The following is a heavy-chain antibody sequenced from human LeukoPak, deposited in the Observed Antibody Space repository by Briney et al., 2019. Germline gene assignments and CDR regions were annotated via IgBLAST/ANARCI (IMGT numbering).Heavy chain of an antibody. J-gene: IGHJ6*03. V-gene: IGHV3-30-3*01. CDR2: ISYDGSNK. D-gene: IGHD1-1*01. Sequence: GGSLRLSCAASGFTFSSYAMHWVRQAPGKGLEWVAVISYDGSNKYYADSVKGRFTISRDNSKNTLYLQMNSLRAEDTAVYYCARTSGTYMDVWGKGTTVTVSS. CDR3: ARTSGTYMDV. CDR1: GFTFSSYA.